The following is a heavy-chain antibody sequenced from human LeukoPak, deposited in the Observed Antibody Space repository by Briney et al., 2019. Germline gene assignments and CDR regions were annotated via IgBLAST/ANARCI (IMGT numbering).Heavy chain of an antibody. J-gene: IGHJ4*02. V-gene: IGHV3-30*18. D-gene: IGHD3-9*01. CDR2: ISYDGSNK. Sequence: GGSLRLSCAASGFTFSSYGMHWVRQAPGKGLEWVAVISYDGSNKYYADSVKGRFTISRDNSKNTLYLQMNSLRAEDTAVYYCAKDPRLRYFDWLYYFDYWGQGTLVTVSS. CDR1: GFTFSSYG. CDR3: AKDPRLRYFDWLYYFDY.